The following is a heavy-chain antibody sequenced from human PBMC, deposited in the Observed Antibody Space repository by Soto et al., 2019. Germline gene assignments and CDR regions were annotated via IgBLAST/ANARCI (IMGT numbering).Heavy chain of an antibody. CDR1: GYSFTSYW. Sequence: GESLKISCKGSGYSFTSYWIGWVRQMPGKGLEWMGIIYPGDSDTRYSPSFQGQVTISADKSISTAYLQWSSLKASDTAMYYCARRRRPDEGYDFWSGYYSGGFDYWGQGTLVTVSS. D-gene: IGHD3-3*01. CDR3: ARRRRPDEGYDFWSGYYSGGFDY. J-gene: IGHJ4*02. V-gene: IGHV5-51*01. CDR2: IYPGDSDT.